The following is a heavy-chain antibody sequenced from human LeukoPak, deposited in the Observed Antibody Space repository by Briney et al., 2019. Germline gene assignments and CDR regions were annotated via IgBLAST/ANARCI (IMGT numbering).Heavy chain of an antibody. CDR2: IIPILGIA. J-gene: IGHJ4*02. CDR3: ARDPTPCYGGKAEFVY. CDR1: GGTFSSYA. Sequence: SVKVSCKASGGTFSSYAISWVRQAPGQGLEWMGRIIPILGIANYAQKFQGRVTITADKSTSTAYMELSSLRSEDTAVYYCARDPTPCYGGKAEFVYWGQGTLVTVSS. V-gene: IGHV1-69*04. D-gene: IGHD4-17*01.